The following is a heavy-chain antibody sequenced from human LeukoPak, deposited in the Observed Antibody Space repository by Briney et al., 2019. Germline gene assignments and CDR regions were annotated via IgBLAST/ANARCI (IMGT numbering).Heavy chain of an antibody. V-gene: IGHV3-30-3*01. Sequence: GGSLRLSCAASGFTFSTYAMHWVRQAPGKGLEWVAVISHDGSNKYYADSVKGRFTISRDNSKNTLSLRMNSLRIEDTAIYYCARDPWGYWGQGTLVTVSS. J-gene: IGHJ4*02. CDR1: GFTFSTYA. CDR2: ISHDGSNK. CDR3: ARDPWGY. D-gene: IGHD3-16*01.